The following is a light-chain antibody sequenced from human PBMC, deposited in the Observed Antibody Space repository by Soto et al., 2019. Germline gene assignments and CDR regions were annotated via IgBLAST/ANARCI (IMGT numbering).Light chain of an antibody. CDR3: SSYTSSSTLV. CDR1: SSDVGGYNY. V-gene: IGLV2-14*01. J-gene: IGLJ1*01. Sequence: LTQPASVSGSPGQSITISCTGTSSDVGGYNYVSWYQQHPGKAPKLMIYEVSNRPSGVSNRFSGSKSGNTASLTISGLQAEDEADHYCSSYTSSSTLVFGTVTKLTVL. CDR2: EVS.